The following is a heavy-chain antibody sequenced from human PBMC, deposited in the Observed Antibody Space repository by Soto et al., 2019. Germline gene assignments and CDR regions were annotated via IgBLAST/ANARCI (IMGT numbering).Heavy chain of an antibody. CDR3: ATQTISYTWGV. V-gene: IGHV4-4*02. J-gene: IGHJ6*02. CDR1: GGPITTTIW. Sequence: QVQLQESGPGLVKPSETLSLTCTVSGGPITTTIWWAWVRLPPGKGLEWIGELHHDGTTKYNPSLESRITMSLDKSNNHFSLKLTSVTAADTAIYYCATQTISYTWGVWGRGTTVTVSS. CDR2: LHHDGTT. D-gene: IGHD3-16*01.